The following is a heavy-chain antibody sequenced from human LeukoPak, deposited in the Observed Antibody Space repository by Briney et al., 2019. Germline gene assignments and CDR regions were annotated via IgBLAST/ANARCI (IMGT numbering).Heavy chain of an antibody. Sequence: SETLSLTCIVSGGSISSYYWSWIRQPPGKGLEWIGYIYNSGITNHNPSLQSRVTISVDTSKNQFSLKLSSVTAADTAVYYCARAPRYSGSYYAPKFYFDYWGQGTLVTVSS. CDR2: IYNSGIT. CDR3: ARAPRYSGSYYAPKFYFDY. D-gene: IGHD1-26*01. V-gene: IGHV4-59*01. CDR1: GGSISSYY. J-gene: IGHJ4*02.